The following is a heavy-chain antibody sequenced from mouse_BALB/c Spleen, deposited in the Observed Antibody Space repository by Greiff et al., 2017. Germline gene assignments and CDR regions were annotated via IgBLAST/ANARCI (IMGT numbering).Heavy chain of an antibody. V-gene: IGHV7-1*02. D-gene: IGHD2-4*01. CDR2: SRNKANDYTT. CDR1: GFTFSDFY. Sequence: EVKLMESGGGLVQPGGSLRLSCATSGFTFSDFYMEWVRQPPGKRLEWIAASRNKANDYTTEYSASVKGRFIVSRDTSQSILYLQMNALRAEDTAIYYCARGDYDWYFDVWGAGTTVTVSS. CDR3: ARGDYDWYFDV. J-gene: IGHJ1*01.